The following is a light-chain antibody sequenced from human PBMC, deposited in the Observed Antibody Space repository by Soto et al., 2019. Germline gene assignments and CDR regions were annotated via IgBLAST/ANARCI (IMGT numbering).Light chain of an antibody. CDR1: SSDVGGYIY. CDR2: EVS. V-gene: IGLV2-14*01. CDR3: SSYTGSSTLGV. Sequence: QSALTQPASVSGSPGQSITISCTGTSSDVGGYIYVSWYQQHPGKAPKLMIYEVSNRPSGVSNRFSGSKSGNTASLTISGLQAEDEADYYCSSYTGSSTLGVFGTGTKVTVL. J-gene: IGLJ1*01.